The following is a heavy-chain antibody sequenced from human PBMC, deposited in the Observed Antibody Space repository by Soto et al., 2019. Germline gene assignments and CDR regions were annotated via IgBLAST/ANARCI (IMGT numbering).Heavy chain of an antibody. CDR3: ARGKQDFWSGHYGMDV. CDR2: TYYRSKWYN. V-gene: IGHV6-1*01. J-gene: IGHJ6*02. Sequence: PSQTLSLTCAISGDSVSSNSAAWNWIRQSPSRGLEWLGRTYYRSKWYNDYAVSVKSRITINPDTSKNQFSLQLNSVTPEDTAVYYCARGKQDFWSGHYGMDVWGQGTTVTVSS. CDR1: GDSVSSNSAA. D-gene: IGHD3-3*01.